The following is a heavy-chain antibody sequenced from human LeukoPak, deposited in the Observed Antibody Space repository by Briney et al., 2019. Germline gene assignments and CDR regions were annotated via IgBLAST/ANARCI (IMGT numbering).Heavy chain of an antibody. J-gene: IGHJ5*02. CDR2: INHSGST. V-gene: IGHV4-34*01. CDR1: GGSFSGYY. CDR3: ARGKPPRQLWLRGRERWFDP. D-gene: IGHD5-18*01. Sequence: PSETLSLTCAVYGGSFSGYYWSWIRQPPGKGLEWIGEINHSGSTNYNPSLKSRVTISVDTSKNQFSLKLSSVTAADTAVYYCARGKPPRQLWLRGRERWFDPWGQGTLVTVSS.